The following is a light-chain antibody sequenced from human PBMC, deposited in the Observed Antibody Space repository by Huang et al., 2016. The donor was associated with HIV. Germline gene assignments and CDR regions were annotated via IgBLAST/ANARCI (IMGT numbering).Light chain of an antibody. CDR2: RAS. CDR1: QSISSW. V-gene: IGKV1-5*03. CDR3: HQYHSYPCT. J-gene: IGKJ2*02. Sequence: DIQMTQSPSTLSASVGERVTITCRASQSISSWLAWYQQNPGRAPKLLIYRASSLENGGPSRFSGSGSGTEFTLTITSLQSDDVATYYCHQYHSYPCTFGQGTKVEI.